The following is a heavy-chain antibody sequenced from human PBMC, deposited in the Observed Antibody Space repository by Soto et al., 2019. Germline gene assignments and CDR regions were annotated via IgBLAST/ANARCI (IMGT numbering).Heavy chain of an antibody. CDR3: ATELAVRQYGMDV. J-gene: IGHJ6*02. V-gene: IGHV6-1*01. CDR1: GDSVSSNSAA. Sequence: SQTLSLACAISGDSVSSNSAAWNWIRQSPSRGLEWLGRTYYRSKWYNDYALSVKSRITINPDTSKNQFSLHLNSVTPEDTAVYYCATELAVRQYGMDVWGQGTTVTVSS. D-gene: IGHD6-6*01. CDR2: TYYRSKWYN.